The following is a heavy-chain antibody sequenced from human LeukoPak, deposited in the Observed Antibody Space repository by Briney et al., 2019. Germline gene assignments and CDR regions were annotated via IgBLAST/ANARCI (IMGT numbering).Heavy chain of an antibody. D-gene: IGHD6-19*01. J-gene: IGHJ6*02. V-gene: IGHV3-9*01. CDR2: ISWNSGSI. Sequence: PGGSLRLSCAASGFTFDDYAMHWVRQAPGKGLEWVSGISWNSGSIGYADSVKGRFTISRDNAKNSLYLQMNSLRAEDTALYYCAKDSGWLVRGLDYYYGMDVWGQGTTVTVSS. CDR3: AKDSGWLVRGLDYYYGMDV. CDR1: GFTFDDYA.